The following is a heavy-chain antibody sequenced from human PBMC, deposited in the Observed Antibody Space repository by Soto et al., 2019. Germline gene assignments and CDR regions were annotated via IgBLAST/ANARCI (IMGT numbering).Heavy chain of an antibody. CDR3: SSGQRCTTCPFYYYPMDV. J-gene: IGHJ6*02. Sequence: ASVKISCKASGYTFTTSAIHWVRQAPGHRLEWMGWINADIGYTRYSQHFQGRVIITRDTSANIVYMELSSLTSEDTAVYYCSSGQRCTTCPFYYYPMDVWGQGTTVTVSS. D-gene: IGHD2-8*01. CDR2: INADIGYT. CDR1: GYTFTTSA. V-gene: IGHV1-3*01.